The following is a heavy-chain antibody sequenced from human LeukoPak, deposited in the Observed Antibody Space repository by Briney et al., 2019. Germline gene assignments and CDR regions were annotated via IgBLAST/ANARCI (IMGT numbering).Heavy chain of an antibody. D-gene: IGHD6-13*01. V-gene: IGHV3-30*02. J-gene: IGHJ4*02. CDR2: IRYDGSNDGSNE. CDR1: GFTFSDYG. Sequence: GGSLRLSCAASGFTFSDYGMHWVRQAPRKGLEWMAFIRYDGSNDGSNEYYADSVKGRFTISRDNSKNTLYLQMNSLRVEDTAVYFCTKENGSSFDYWGQGTLVTVSS. CDR3: TKENGSSFDY.